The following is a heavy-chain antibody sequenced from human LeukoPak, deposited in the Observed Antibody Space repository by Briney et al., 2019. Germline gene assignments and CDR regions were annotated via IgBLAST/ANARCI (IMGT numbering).Heavy chain of an antibody. D-gene: IGHD5-12*01. CDR2: IYYSGST. Sequence: SETLSLTCTVSGGSISSYYWSWIRQPPGKGLEWIGYIYYSGSTNYNPSLKSRVTISVDTSKNQFSLKLSSVTAADTAVYYCARGSGYGTNYYYYGMDVWGQGTTVTVSS. J-gene: IGHJ6*02. CDR1: GGSISSYY. CDR3: ARGSGYGTNYYYYGMDV. V-gene: IGHV4-59*01.